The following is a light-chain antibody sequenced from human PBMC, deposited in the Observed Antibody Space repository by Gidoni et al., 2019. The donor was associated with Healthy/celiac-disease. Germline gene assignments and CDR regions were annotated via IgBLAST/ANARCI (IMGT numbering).Light chain of an antibody. CDR1: QSIRSW. V-gene: IGKV1-5*03. CDR2: KAS. CDR3: QQYNSYLGT. J-gene: IGKJ2*01. Sequence: DIQMTQSPSTLSASVGDRVTITCRASQSIRSWLAWYQQKPGKAPKLLIYKASSLETGVPSRFSGSGSGTEFTLTISSLQPDDFATYYCQQYNSYLGTFGQGTKLEIK.